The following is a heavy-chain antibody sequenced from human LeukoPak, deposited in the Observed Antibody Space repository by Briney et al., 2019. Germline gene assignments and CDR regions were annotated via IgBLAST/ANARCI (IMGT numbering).Heavy chain of an antibody. V-gene: IGHV3-53*01. CDR2: IYSGGST. J-gene: IGHJ4*02. D-gene: IGHD6-13*01. Sequence: GGSLRLSCAASGFTVSSNYRSWFRQAPGKGLEWVAVIYSGGSTYYADSVKGRFTISRDNSKNTLYLQMNSLRAEDTAVYYCARAKYSSSCFDYWGQGTLVTVSS. CDR3: ARAKYSSSCFDY. CDR1: GFTVSSNY.